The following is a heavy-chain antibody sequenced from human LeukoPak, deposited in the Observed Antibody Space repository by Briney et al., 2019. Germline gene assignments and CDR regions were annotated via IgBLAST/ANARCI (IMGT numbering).Heavy chain of an antibody. Sequence: SETLSLTCTVSGGSISSSSYYWGWIRQPPGKGLEWIGSIYYSGSTYYNPSLKSRDTISVDTSKNQFSLKLSSVTAADTAVYYCARDIDGYSSSRPLSYYFDYWGQGTLVTVSS. D-gene: IGHD6-13*01. CDR2: IYYSGST. CDR3: ARDIDGYSSSRPLSYYFDY. V-gene: IGHV4-39*07. J-gene: IGHJ4*02. CDR1: GGSISSSSYY.